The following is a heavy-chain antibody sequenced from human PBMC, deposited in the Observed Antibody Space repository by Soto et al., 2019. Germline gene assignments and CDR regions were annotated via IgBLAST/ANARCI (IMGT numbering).Heavy chain of an antibody. J-gene: IGHJ2*01. V-gene: IGHV5-51*01. D-gene: IGHD3-16*02. Sequence: PGESLKISCKGSGYSFALYWIGWVRQMPGKDLEWRGIIYPSDSDVRYSPSFQGQVTMSADKSISTVYLQWNSLKASDTAMYYCARIIADWYFDLWGRGTLFTVSS. CDR1: GYSFALYW. CDR3: ARIIADWYFDL. CDR2: IYPSDSDV.